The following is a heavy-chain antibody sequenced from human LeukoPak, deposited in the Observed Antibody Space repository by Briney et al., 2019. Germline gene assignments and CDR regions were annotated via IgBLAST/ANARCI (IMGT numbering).Heavy chain of an antibody. J-gene: IGHJ4*02. CDR2: IYYSGST. CDR3: AKSAEGFQGYYFDY. CDR1: GGSISSYY. Sequence: SETLSLTCTVSGGSISSYYWSWIRQPPGKGLEWIGYIYYSGSTNYNPSLKSRVTISVDTSKNQFSLKLSSVTAADTAVYYCAKSAEGFQGYYFDYWGQGTLVTVSS. V-gene: IGHV4-59*08.